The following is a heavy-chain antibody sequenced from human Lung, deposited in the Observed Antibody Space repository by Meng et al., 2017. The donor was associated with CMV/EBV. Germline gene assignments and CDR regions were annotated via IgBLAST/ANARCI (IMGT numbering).Heavy chain of an antibody. CDR3: AREAETANDY. Sequence: ASVKVSCKASGHTFADYFIHWVRQAPGQGLEWMGRINPRGGGPNYVQKYQDRVTLTMDTSITTAYLEMSGLTSDDTAVYYCAREAETANDYWGQGTLVTVSS. J-gene: IGHJ4*02. CDR2: INPRGGGP. CDR1: GHTFADYF. V-gene: IGHV1-2*02. D-gene: IGHD5-18*01.